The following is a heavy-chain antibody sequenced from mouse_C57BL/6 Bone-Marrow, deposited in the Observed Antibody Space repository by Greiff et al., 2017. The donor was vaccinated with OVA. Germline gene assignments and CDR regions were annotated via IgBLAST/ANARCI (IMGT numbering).Heavy chain of an antibody. D-gene: IGHD1-1*01. J-gene: IGHJ4*01. CDR3: ARGKGIITTVVAPYAMDY. CDR2: ISSGSSTI. Sequence: EVQLVESGGGLVKPGGSLKLSCAASGFTFSDYGMHWVRQAPEKGLEWVAYISSGSSTIYYADTVKGRFTISRDNAKNTLFLQMTSLRSEDTAMYYCARGKGIITTVVAPYAMDYWGQGTSVTVSS. CDR1: GFTFSDYG. V-gene: IGHV5-17*01.